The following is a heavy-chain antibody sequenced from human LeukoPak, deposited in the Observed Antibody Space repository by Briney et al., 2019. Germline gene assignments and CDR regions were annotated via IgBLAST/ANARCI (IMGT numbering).Heavy chain of an antibody. J-gene: IGHJ3*02. D-gene: IGHD3-10*01. Sequence: PGGSQRLSCAASGFTFNRYAMRWARQASGKGLEGVSGISGSCATIYYADSAKGRFTISRDNSQNTLHLQSKNQSVDASGGDKGSKSVEIIRRGAFDIWGQGTMVTVSS. CDR2: ISGSCATI. V-gene: IGHV3-23*01. CDR1: GFTFNRYA. CDR3: SKSVEIIRRGAFDI.